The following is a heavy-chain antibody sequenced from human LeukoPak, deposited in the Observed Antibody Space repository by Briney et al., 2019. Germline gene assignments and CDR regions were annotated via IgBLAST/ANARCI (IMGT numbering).Heavy chain of an antibody. V-gene: IGHV1-58*01. CDR2: IVVGNGNT. CDR3: ARGGCSSTSCYRNGNWFDP. CDR1: GFTFTSSA. Sequence: SVRVSCKASGFTFTSSAVQWVRQARGQRLEWIGWIVVGNGNTNYAQKFQERVTITRDMSTSTAYMELSGLRSEDTAVYYCARGGCSSTSCYRNGNWFDPWGQGTLVTVSS. J-gene: IGHJ5*02. D-gene: IGHD2-2*02.